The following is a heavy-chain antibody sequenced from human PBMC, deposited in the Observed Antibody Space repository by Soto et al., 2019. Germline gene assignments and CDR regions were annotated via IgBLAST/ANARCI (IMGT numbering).Heavy chain of an antibody. D-gene: IGHD5-12*01. Sequence: QVQLVQSGAEVKKPSETLSLTCAVYGGSFSGYYWSWIRQPPGKGLEWIGEINHSGSTNYNPSLKSRVTISVDTSKNQFSLKLSSVTAADTAVYYCARVVATIPSGYMLFDYWGQGTLVTVSS. J-gene: IGHJ4*02. CDR1: GGSFSGYY. CDR3: ARVVATIPSGYMLFDY. CDR2: INHSGST. V-gene: IGHV4-34*01.